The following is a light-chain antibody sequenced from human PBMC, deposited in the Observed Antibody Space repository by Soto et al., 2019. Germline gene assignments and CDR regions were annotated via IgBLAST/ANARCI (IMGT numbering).Light chain of an antibody. Sequence: EIVLTQSPGTLSLSPGERATLSCRASQDVDSNFLPWYPQRPGQAPRLLIYGSSRGATGMPDRFSGRGAGTDFTRTIGRVGFEDYAGYFCHQYYSSFTFGGGTKVEVK. J-gene: IGKJ4*01. CDR2: GSS. V-gene: IGKV3-20*01. CDR3: HQYYSSFT. CDR1: QDVDSNF.